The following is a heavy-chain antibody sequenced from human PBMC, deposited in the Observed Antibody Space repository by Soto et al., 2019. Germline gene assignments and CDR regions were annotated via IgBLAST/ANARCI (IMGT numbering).Heavy chain of an antibody. J-gene: IGHJ5*02. D-gene: IGHD3-3*01. Sequence: EVQLLESGGGLVQPGGSLRLSCAASGFTFSSYAMRWVRQAPGKGLEWVSAISGSGGSTYYADSVQGRFTISSDNSKNTLYLQINRLRAEDTAVYYCAKGTLRFLEWLVKNWFDPWGKGTLVTVSS. CDR3: AKGTLRFLEWLVKNWFDP. CDR2: ISGSGGST. CDR1: GFTFSSYA. V-gene: IGHV3-23*01.